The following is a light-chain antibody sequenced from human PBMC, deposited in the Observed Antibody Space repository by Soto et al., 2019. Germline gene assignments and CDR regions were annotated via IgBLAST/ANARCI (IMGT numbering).Light chain of an antibody. CDR3: ASWDDSVQGWV. Sequence: QSVLTQPASVSGSPGQSITISCTGTSSDVGDYNYVSWYQHPPGKAPKVLIRGVSNRPSGVPDRFSGSKSGTSASLAITGLQSEDEADYYCASWDDSVQGWVLGGGTKLTVL. CDR1: SSDVGDYNY. CDR2: GVS. J-gene: IGLJ3*02. V-gene: IGLV2-14*01.